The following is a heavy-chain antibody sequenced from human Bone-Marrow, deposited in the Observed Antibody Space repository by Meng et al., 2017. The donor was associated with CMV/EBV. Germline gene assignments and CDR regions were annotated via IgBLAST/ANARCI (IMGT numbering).Heavy chain of an antibody. D-gene: IGHD3-10*01. CDR3: ATSPSMVRGVTRD. Sequence: GGSLRLSCAASGFTFSSYGMHWVRQAPGKGLEWVAFIRYDGSNKYYADSVKGRFTISRDNAKNSLYLQMNNLRAEDTAVYYCATSPSMVRGVTRDWGLGTLVTVSS. V-gene: IGHV3-30*02. J-gene: IGHJ4*01. CDR2: IRYDGSNK. CDR1: GFTFSSYG.